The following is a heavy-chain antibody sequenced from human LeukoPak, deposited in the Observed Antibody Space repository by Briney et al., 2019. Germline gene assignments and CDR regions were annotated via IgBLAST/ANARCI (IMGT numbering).Heavy chain of an antibody. V-gene: IGHV3-30-3*01. D-gene: IGHD5-18*01. CDR1: GFTLSSYA. Sequence: PGRSLRLSCAASGFTLSSYAMHWVRHAPGKGVEWVADISYDGSNIYYADSVKGRFTISRDNSKNTLYLQMNSLRAKDTAVYYCARDPGRAMVQYHYYYGMDVWGQGTTVTVS. CDR2: ISYDGSNI. J-gene: IGHJ6*02. CDR3: ARDPGRAMVQYHYYYGMDV.